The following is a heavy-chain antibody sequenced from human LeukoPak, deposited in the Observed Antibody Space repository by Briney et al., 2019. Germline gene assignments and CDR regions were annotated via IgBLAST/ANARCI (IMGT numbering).Heavy chain of an antibody. CDR2: ISWNSGSI. J-gene: IGHJ4*02. CDR3: ATTDY. Sequence: GGSLRLSCAASGFTFDDYAMHWVRQAPGKGLEWVSGISWNSGSIGYAGSVKGRFTISRDNAKNSLYLQMNSLRAEDTALYYCATTDYWGQGTLVTVSS. V-gene: IGHV3-9*01. CDR1: GFTFDDYA. D-gene: IGHD1-26*01.